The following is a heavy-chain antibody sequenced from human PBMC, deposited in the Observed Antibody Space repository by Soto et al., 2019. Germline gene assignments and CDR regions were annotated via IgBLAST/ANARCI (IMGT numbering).Heavy chain of an antibody. V-gene: IGHV3-66*01. J-gene: IGHJ1*01. CDR3: ARDLVGATTEYFQH. D-gene: IGHD1-26*01. CDR1: GFTVSSNY. CDR2: IYSGGGT. Sequence: EVQLVESGGGLVQPGGSLRRSCAASGFTVSSNYMSWVRQAPGKGLEWVSVIYSGGGTYYADSVKGRFTISRDNSKNTLYLHMNSLRAEDTAVYYCARDLVGATTEYFQHWGQGTLVTVSS.